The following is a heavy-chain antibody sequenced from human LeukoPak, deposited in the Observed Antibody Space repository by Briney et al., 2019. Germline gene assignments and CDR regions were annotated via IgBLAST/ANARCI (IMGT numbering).Heavy chain of an antibody. J-gene: IGHJ4*02. CDR2: IWSDGSNK. Sequence: PGGSLRLSCVVSGLSFSDYGMHWVRQAPGKGLEWVAVIWSDGSNKYYADSVKGRFTISRDNSENTPYLQMNTLRADDTAVYFCASAAGPFDHWGQGTLVTVSS. D-gene: IGHD6-13*01. CDR1: GLSFSDYG. CDR3: ASAAGPFDH. V-gene: IGHV3-33*01.